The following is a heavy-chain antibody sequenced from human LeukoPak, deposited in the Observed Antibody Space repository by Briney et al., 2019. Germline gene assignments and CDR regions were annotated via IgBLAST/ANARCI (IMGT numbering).Heavy chain of an antibody. V-gene: IGHV3-23*01. D-gene: IGHD3-10*01. Sequence: QPGGSLRLSCAASGFTFSSYAMSWVRQAPGKGLEWVSAISGSGGSTYYADSVKGLFTISRDNAKNSLYLQMNSLRAEDTAVYYCARAPPRSYGASHCDYWGQGTLVTVSS. CDR2: ISGSGGST. CDR3: ARAPPRSYGASHCDY. J-gene: IGHJ4*02. CDR1: GFTFSSYA.